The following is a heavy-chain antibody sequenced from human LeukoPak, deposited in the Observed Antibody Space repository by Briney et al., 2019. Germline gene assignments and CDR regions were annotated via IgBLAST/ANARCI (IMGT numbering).Heavy chain of an antibody. V-gene: IGHV4-31*03. CDR2: IYYSGST. CDR1: GGSISSGGYY. Sequence: SETLSLTCTVSGGSISSGGYYWSWIRQHPGKGLEWIGYIYYSGSTYYNPSLKSRVTISVDTSKNQFSLKLSSVTAADTAVYYCARVSTTSSGYFPCDYWGQGTLVTVSS. CDR3: ARVSTTSSGYFPCDY. J-gene: IGHJ4*02. D-gene: IGHD3-22*01.